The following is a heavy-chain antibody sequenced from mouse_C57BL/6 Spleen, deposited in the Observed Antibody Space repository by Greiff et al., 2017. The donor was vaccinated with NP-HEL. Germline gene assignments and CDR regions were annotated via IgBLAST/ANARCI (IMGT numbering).Heavy chain of an antibody. CDR3: ARESSGLAY. D-gene: IGHD3-2*02. CDR2: ISYDGSN. Sequence: ESGPGLVKPSQSLSLTCSVTGYSITSGYYWNWIRQFPGNKLEWMGYISYDGSNKYNPSLKNRISITRDTSKNQFFLKLNSVTTEDTATYYCARESSGLAYWGQGTLVTVSA. J-gene: IGHJ3*01. V-gene: IGHV3-6*01. CDR1: GYSITSGYY.